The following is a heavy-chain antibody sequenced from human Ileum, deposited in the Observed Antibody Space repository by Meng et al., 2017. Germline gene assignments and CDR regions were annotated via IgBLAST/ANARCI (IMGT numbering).Heavy chain of an antibody. D-gene: IGHD6-13*01. V-gene: IGHV1-69*06. Sequence: VQLGQSGAEVRKPGSLVKVYCKASGGTFSSSAISWVRQAPGQGLEWMGGIIPIFGSADYAQKFQGRVTITADKSTSTAYMELSSLRSEDTAVYYCARVAAAGRNWGQGTLVTVSS. J-gene: IGHJ4*02. CDR3: ARVAAAGRN. CDR1: GGTFSSSA. CDR2: IIPIFGSA.